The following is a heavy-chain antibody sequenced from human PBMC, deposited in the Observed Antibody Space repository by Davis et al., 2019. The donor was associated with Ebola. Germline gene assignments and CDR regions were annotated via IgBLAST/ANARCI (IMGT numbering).Heavy chain of an antibody. CDR1: GFTFCSYG. CDR3: ARDEISDFGSYYGMDV. V-gene: IGHV3-33*01. Sequence: GGSLRLSCAASGFTFCSYGMHWVRQAPGKGLEWVAVIWYDGSNKYYADSVKGRFTISRDNSKNTLYLQMNSLRAEDTAVYYCARDEISDFGSYYGMDVWGQGTTVTVSS. D-gene: IGHD3-3*01. CDR2: IWYDGSNK. J-gene: IGHJ6*02.